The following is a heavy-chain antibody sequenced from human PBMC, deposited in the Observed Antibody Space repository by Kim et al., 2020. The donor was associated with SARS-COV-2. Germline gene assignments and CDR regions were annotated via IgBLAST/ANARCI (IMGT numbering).Heavy chain of an antibody. CDR3: ARDNGDCTNGVCPDWFDP. CDR1: GGSISSGGYY. D-gene: IGHD2-8*01. Sequence: SETLSLTCTVSGGSISSGGYYWSWIRQHPGKGLEWIGYIYYSGSTYYNPSLKSRVTISVDTSKNQFSLKLSSVTAADTAVYYCARDNGDCTNGVCPDWFDPWGQGTLVTVSS. J-gene: IGHJ5*02. CDR2: IYYSGST. V-gene: IGHV4-31*03.